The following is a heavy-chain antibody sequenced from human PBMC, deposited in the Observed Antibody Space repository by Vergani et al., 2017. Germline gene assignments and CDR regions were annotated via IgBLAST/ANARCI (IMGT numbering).Heavy chain of an antibody. V-gene: IGHV3-15*01. Sequence: EVQLVESGGGLVKPGGSLRLSCAASGFTFSNAWMSWVRQAPGKGLEWVGRIKSKTDGGTTDYAAPVKGRFTISRDNSKNTLYLQMNSLRAEDTAVYYCAKPSWRYYYYMDVWGKGTTVTVSS. CDR2: IKSKTDGGTT. CDR1: GFTFSNAW. CDR3: AKPSWRYYYYMDV. D-gene: IGHD1-1*01. J-gene: IGHJ6*03.